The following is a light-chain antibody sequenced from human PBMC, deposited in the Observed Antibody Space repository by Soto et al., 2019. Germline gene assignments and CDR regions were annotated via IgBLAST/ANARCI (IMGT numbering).Light chain of an antibody. J-gene: IGKJ2*01. Sequence: IVMTQSPDSLAVSLGERATINCKSSQSVLFSSDNKNYLTWYQQKPGQPPKLLIYWASTRESGVPDRFSGAGSGTDFTLTISSLQAADVAVYYCQQFYTSLYTFGQGTKLEIK. CDR1: QSVLFSSDNKNY. V-gene: IGKV4-1*01. CDR2: WAS. CDR3: QQFYTSLYT.